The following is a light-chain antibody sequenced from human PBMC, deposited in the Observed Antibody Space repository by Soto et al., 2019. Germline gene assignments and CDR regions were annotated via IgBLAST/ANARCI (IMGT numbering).Light chain of an antibody. V-gene: IGLV2-14*01. CDR1: SSDVGGYNS. CDR3: SSFTRSSTLV. Sequence: QSALTQPASVSGSPGQSITISCTGSSSDVGGYNSVSWYQQYPGKAPKLMVYDVSVRPSGISNRFSGSKSGNTASLTISGLRAEDEAKYFCSSFTRSSTLVFGGGTKLTVL. J-gene: IGLJ2*01. CDR2: DVS.